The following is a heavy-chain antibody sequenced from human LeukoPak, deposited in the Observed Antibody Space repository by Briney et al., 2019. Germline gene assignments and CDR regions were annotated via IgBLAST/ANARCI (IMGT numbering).Heavy chain of an antibody. J-gene: IGHJ4*02. V-gene: IGHV3-7*01. D-gene: IGHD6-19*01. CDR1: GFTSNNYW. Sequence: PGGSLRLSCADSGFTSNNYWMSWVRQAPGKGLEWVANINQDGSEKYYVDSVKGRFTISRDNAKNSLYLQMNSPRVEDTAVYYCARDSGWYTHDYWGQGTLVTVSS. CDR2: INQDGSEK. CDR3: ARDSGWYTHDY.